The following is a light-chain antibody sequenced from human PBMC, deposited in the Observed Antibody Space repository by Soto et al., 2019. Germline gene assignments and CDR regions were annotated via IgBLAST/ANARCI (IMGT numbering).Light chain of an antibody. CDR3: QQSYTIPWT. Sequence: DIQMTQSPSSLSAFVGDRVTITCRASQSISTYLHWYQHKPGKAPRLLIYDASSLHRGVPSRFSGSGSGTDFTLTISSLQPKDFATYYCQQSYTIPWTFGQGTKVEIK. CDR1: QSISTY. V-gene: IGKV1-39*01. J-gene: IGKJ1*01. CDR2: DAS.